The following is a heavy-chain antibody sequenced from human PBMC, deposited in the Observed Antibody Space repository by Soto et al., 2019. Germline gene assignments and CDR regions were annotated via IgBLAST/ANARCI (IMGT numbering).Heavy chain of an antibody. Sequence: EVQLLESGGGLVQPGGSLRLSCAASGFTFSSYAMSWVRQAPGQGLEWVSAISGSGGSTYYADSVKGRFTISRDNSKNTLYLQMNSLRAEDTAVHYCAKVQATVTTGLGFGLKTYFDYWGQGTLVTVSS. CDR1: GFTFSSYA. J-gene: IGHJ4*02. CDR3: AKVQATVTTGLGFGLKTYFDY. V-gene: IGHV3-23*01. CDR2: ISGSGGST. D-gene: IGHD4-17*01.